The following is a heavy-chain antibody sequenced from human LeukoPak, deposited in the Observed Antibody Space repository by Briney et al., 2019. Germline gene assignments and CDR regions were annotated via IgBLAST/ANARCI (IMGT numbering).Heavy chain of an antibody. Sequence: GGSLRLSCAASGFTFSSYSMNWVRQAPGKGLEWVSSISSSSSYIYYADPVKGRFTISRDNAKNSLYLQMNSLRAEDTAVYYCAREGSSSFDYWGQGTLVTVSS. CDR2: ISSSSSYI. CDR3: AREGSSSFDY. V-gene: IGHV3-21*01. J-gene: IGHJ4*02. CDR1: GFTFSSYS. D-gene: IGHD6-13*01.